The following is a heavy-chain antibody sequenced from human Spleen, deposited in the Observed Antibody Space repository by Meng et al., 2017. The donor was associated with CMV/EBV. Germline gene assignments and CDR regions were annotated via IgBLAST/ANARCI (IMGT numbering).Heavy chain of an antibody. V-gene: IGHV3-21*01. CDR1: GFTLSDYS. J-gene: IGHJ4*02. CDR2: ISSSSSYV. Sequence: GESLKISCSVSGFTLSDYSMSWVRQAPGTGLEWVSTISSSSSYVEYADSVKGRFTVSRDNAQNSLYLQMNTLRDEDTAVYYCARGATVVNPDYWGQGTLVTVSS. D-gene: IGHD4-23*01. CDR3: ARGATVVNPDY.